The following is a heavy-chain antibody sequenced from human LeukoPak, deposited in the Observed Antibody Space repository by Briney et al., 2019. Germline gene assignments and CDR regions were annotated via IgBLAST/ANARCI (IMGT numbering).Heavy chain of an antibody. CDR3: VKTYGMGSFSN. CDR2: LSSNGGCT. D-gene: IGHD3-10*01. Sequence: GGSLKLSCSASGFTFSSYAMHWGRQAPGKGLEYVSGLSSNGGCTYYADSVKDRFIISRDNSKNTLYLQMSSLRAEDTAVYYCVKTYGMGSFSNWGQRTMVADSS. CDR1: GFTFSSYA. J-gene: IGHJ4*02. V-gene: IGHV3-64D*06.